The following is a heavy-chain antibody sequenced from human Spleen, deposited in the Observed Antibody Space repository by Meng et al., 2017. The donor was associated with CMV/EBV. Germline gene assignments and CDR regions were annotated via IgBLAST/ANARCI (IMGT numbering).Heavy chain of an antibody. J-gene: IGHJ4*02. CDR3: ATVRLWFGSTSRDYFDY. CDR1: GYPFSSYG. Sequence: ASVKVSCKASGYPFSSYGITWVRQAPGQGLEWMGGFDPEDGETIYAQKFQGRVTMTEDTSTDTAYMELSSLRSEDTAVYYCATVRLWFGSTSRDYFDYWGQGTLVTVSS. CDR2: FDPEDGET. D-gene: IGHD2-2*01. V-gene: IGHV1-24*01.